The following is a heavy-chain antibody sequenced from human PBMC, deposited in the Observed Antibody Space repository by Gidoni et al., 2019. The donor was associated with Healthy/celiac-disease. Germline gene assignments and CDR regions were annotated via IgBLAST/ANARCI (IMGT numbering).Heavy chain of an antibody. CDR1: GFTFSSYS. J-gene: IGHJ4*02. CDR2: IISSSSYI. CDR3: ARGYGDFDY. D-gene: IGHD4-17*01. Sequence: VQLGESGGGLVKPGGSLRHYCAASGFTFSSYSMNWVRQAPGTGLEWVSAIISSSSYIYYADSVKGRFTISRDNAKNSLYLQMNSLRAEDTAVYYCARGYGDFDYWGQGTLVTVSS. V-gene: IGHV3-21*01.